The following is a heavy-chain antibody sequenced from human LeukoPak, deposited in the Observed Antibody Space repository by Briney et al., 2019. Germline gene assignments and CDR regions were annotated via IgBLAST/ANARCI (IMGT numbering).Heavy chain of an antibody. V-gene: IGHV3-21*05. D-gene: IGHD6-13*01. CDR1: GFTFSSYA. J-gene: IGHJ6*03. CDR3: ARLKQQLVRLLSRDTTYYYYYYMDV. Sequence: GRSLRLSCAASGFTFSSYAMHWVRQAPGKGLEWVSYITSSGGHMYYADSAKGRFTISRDNAKNSLYLQMNSLRAEDTAVYYCARLKQQLVRLLSRDTTYYYYYYMDVWGKGTTVTVSS. CDR2: ITSSGGHM.